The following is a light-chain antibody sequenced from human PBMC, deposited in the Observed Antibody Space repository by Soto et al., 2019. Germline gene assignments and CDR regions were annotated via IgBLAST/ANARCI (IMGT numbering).Light chain of an antibody. J-gene: IGLJ1*01. CDR1: SSNIGAGYA. Sequence: QSVLTQPPSVSGAPGQRVTISCTGSSSNIGAGYAVHWYQQLPGTAPKRLIYGNNNRPSGVPDRFSGSKSGNTASLTISGLLPEDEADYYCCSYAGTFTWVFGTGTKLTVL. V-gene: IGLV1-40*01. CDR2: GNN. CDR3: CSYAGTFTWV.